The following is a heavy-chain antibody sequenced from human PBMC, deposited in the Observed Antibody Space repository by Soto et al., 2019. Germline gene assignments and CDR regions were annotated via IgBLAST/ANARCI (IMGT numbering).Heavy chain of an antibody. Sequence: ASVKVSCKTSGYTFTNFGLSWVRQAPGQGLEWMGWIATYNSNKNYAQKFQGRLTLTTDTSTSTGYMELKSLEYDDTAVYYCARVLRGVVNWFDPWGQGTLFTVSS. D-gene: IGHD3-10*01. J-gene: IGHJ5*02. CDR3: ARVLRGVVNWFDP. V-gene: IGHV1-18*01. CDR1: GYTFTNFG. CDR2: IATYNSNK.